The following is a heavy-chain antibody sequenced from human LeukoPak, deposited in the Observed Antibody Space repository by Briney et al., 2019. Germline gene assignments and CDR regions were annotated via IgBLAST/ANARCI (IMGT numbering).Heavy chain of an antibody. CDR1: GGTFSSYA. CDR2: IIPIFGTA. CDR3: VRASIAAAGAYYYYYIDV. Sequence: GASVKVSCKASGGTFSSYAISWVRQAPGQGLEWMGGIIPIFGTANYAQKFQGRVTITTDESTSTAYMELSSLRSEDTAVYYCVRASIAAAGAYYYYYIDVWGKGTTVTVSS. J-gene: IGHJ6*03. D-gene: IGHD6-13*01. V-gene: IGHV1-69*05.